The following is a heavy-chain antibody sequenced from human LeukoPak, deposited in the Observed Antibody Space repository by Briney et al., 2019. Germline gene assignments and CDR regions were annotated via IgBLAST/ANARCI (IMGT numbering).Heavy chain of an antibody. CDR1: GASISTTNYY. J-gene: IGHJ6*02. D-gene: IGHD2-8*02. CDR3: ARQPSLRVDYYYGMDV. Sequence: ASETLSLTCTVSGASISTTNYYWGWVRQSPGKGLEWIGAIYNTGNTYFNPSLQSRVSISVDTSTNQFTLKLDSMTAADTAVYCCARQPSLRVDYYYGMDVWGQGTTAIVSS. V-gene: IGHV4-39*01. CDR2: IYNTGNT.